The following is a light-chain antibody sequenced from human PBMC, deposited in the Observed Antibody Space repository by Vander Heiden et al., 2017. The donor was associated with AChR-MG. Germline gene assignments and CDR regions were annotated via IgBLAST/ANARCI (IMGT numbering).Light chain of an antibody. J-gene: IGKJ5*01. CDR3: QQYHDMIT. CDR1: QDISNY. CDR2: DAS. V-gene: IGKV1-33*01. Sequence: DIQMTQSPPSLSTSVGDRVTITCQASQDISNYLNWYQHKPGKAPKVLIYDASNLQPGVPSRFTGSGSGTHFTLTITSLQPEDIATYYCQQYHDMITFGPGTRLEIK.